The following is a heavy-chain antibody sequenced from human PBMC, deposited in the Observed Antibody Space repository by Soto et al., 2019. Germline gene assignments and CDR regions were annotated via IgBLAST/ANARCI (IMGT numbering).Heavy chain of an antibody. V-gene: IGHV3-64*01. J-gene: IGHJ2*01. CDR2: ISSNGGST. CDR1: GFTFSSYA. CDR3: ARGGGDYSPWYFDL. Sequence: EVQLVESGGGLVQPGGSLRLSCAASGFTFSSYAMHWVRQAPGKGLEYVSAISSNGGSTYYANSVKGRFTISRDNSKNTLYLQMGSLRAEDMAVYYCARGGGDYSPWYFDLWGRGTLVTVSS. D-gene: IGHD4-17*01.